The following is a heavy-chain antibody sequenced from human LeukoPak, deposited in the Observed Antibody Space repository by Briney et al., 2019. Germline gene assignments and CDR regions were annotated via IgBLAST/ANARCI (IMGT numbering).Heavy chain of an antibody. Sequence: GGSLRLSCAASGFTFNNYGMHWVRQAPGKGLEWVAVIWYDGSNKYYADSVKGRFTISRDNSKNALHLEMNSLRAEDTAVYYCAKRYYDFPLDYWGQGTLVTVSS. CDR2: IWYDGSNK. J-gene: IGHJ4*02. V-gene: IGHV3-33*06. D-gene: IGHD3-3*01. CDR3: AKRYYDFPLDY. CDR1: GFTFNNYG.